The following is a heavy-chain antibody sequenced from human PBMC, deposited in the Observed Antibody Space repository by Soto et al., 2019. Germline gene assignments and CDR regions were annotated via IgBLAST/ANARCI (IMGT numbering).Heavy chain of an antibody. V-gene: IGHV3-53*02. CDR1: GFTVSSNY. CDR3: ATPPGIEIAVAGTVMDV. J-gene: IGHJ6*02. CDR2: IYSGGST. D-gene: IGHD6-19*01. Sequence: EVQLVETGGGLIQPGGSLRLSCAASGFTVSSNYMSWVRQAPGKGLEWVSVIYSGGSTYYADSVKGRFTISRDNSKNTLYLQMNSLRAEDTAVYYCATPPGIEIAVAGTVMDVWGQGTTVTVSS.